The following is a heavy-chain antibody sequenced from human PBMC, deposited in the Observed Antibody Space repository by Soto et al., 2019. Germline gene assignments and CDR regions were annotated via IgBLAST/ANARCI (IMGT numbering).Heavy chain of an antibody. CDR2: ISGSGGST. V-gene: IGHV3-23*01. CDR1: GFTFRDHG. CDR3: AKADGWAATAIPSFCDY. D-gene: IGHD2-2*02. Sequence: PGGSLRLSCATSGFTFRDHGMSWVRQAPGKGLEWVSAISGSGGSTYYADSVKGRFTISRDNSKNTLYLQMNSLRAEDTAVYYCAKADGWAATAIPSFCDYWGQGTLVTVSS. J-gene: IGHJ4*02.